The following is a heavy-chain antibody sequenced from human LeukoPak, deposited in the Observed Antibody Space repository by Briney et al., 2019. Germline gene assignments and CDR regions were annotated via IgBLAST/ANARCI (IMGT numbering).Heavy chain of an antibody. Sequence: PGGSLRLSCAPSGFTFSNAWMSWVRQAPGKGLEWVGRIKSKTAGGTTDYAAPVKGRFTISRDDSENTAYLQMNSLKIEDTAVYYCTAVRWSGSFDYWGQGTLVTVSS. CDR3: TAVRWSGSFDY. D-gene: IGHD1-26*01. J-gene: IGHJ4*02. V-gene: IGHV3-15*01. CDR1: GFTFSNAW. CDR2: IKSKTAGGTT.